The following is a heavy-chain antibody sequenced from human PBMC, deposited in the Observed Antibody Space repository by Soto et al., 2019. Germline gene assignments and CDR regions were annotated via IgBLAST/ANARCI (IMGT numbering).Heavy chain of an antibody. J-gene: IGHJ3*02. V-gene: IGHV1-18*04. CDR2: ISAYNGNT. D-gene: IGHD2-2*03. CDR1: GYTFTSYG. Sequence: ASVKVSCKASGYTFTSYGISWVRQAPGQGREWMGWISAYNGNTNYAQKLQGRVTMTTDTSTSTDYMELSSLRSDDTAVYYCARVGYCSSTSCHPLGVFDIWGQGXMVTVSS. CDR3: ARVGYCSSTSCHPLGVFDI.